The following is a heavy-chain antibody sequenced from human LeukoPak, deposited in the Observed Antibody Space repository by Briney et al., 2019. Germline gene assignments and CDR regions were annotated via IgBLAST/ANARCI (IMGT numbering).Heavy chain of an antibody. Sequence: GRSLRLSCEASGFTFTTYGMHWVRQAPGKGLEWVSGVSGSGGSTFYADSVKGRFTISRDISKNTLYLQMNSLRAEDTAVYYCAKAISSSWRDDAFDIWGQGTMVTVSS. CDR2: VSGSGGST. V-gene: IGHV3-23*01. CDR3: AKAISSSWRDDAFDI. D-gene: IGHD6-13*01. J-gene: IGHJ3*02. CDR1: GFTFTTYG.